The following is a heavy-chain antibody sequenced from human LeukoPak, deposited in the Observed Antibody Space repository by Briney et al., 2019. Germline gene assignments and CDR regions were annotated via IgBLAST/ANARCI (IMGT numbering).Heavy chain of an antibody. J-gene: IGHJ5*02. CDR2: SYPGDSST. D-gene: IGHD2/OR15-2a*01. Sequence: GEPLNTSSQGFGYSSSSYCTGCVRQTPGKGLECMVVSYPGDSSTRYNPSFEGQVTISADKSVSTAYLQWSRLKASDTAIYYCACREFSSPWSDPWGQGTLVPVSS. V-gene: IGHV5-51*01. CDR1: GYSSSSYC. CDR3: ACREFSSPWSDP.